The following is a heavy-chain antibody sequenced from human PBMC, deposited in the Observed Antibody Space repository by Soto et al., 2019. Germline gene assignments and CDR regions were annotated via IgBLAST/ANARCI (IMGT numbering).Heavy chain of an antibody. D-gene: IGHD2-2*01. CDR1: GFTFSSYW. V-gene: IGHV3-7*01. CDR3: ARDLDSDIVVVPAAIP. CDR2: IKQDGSEK. J-gene: IGHJ4*02. Sequence: EVQLVESGGGLVQPGGSLRLSCAASGFTFSSYWMSWVRQAPGKGLEWVANIKQDGSEKYYVDSVKGRFTISRDNAKNSLYLQMNSLRAEDTAVYYCARDLDSDIVVVPAAIPWGQGTLVTVSS.